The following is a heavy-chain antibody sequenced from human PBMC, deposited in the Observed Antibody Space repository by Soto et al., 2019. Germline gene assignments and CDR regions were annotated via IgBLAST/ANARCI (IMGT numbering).Heavy chain of an antibody. J-gene: IGHJ4*02. CDR1: GDSISSGYY. V-gene: IGHV4-30-2*06. CDR2: IYHSGST. D-gene: IGHD3-10*01. Sequence: SETLSLTCAVSGDSISSGYYWAWIRQSPGKGLEWIGYIYHSGSTYYNPSLKSRVTISVDRSKNQFSLKLSSVTAADTAVYYCASEVRGAPHYWGQGTLVTVSS. CDR3: ASEVRGAPHY.